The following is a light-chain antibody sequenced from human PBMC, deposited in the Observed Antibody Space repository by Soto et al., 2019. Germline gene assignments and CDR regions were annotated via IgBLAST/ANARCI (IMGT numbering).Light chain of an antibody. V-gene: IGLV2-14*03. J-gene: IGLJ1*01. CDR1: SSDVGGYNS. Sequence: QSALTQPASVSGSPGQSIAISCTGTSSDVGGYNSASWYQQHPGKAPKLLIYDVSNRPSGVSNRFSGSKSGNTASLTISGLQADDEADYYCSSYSTGGSYVFGTGTKLTVL. CDR2: DVS. CDR3: SSYSTGGSYV.